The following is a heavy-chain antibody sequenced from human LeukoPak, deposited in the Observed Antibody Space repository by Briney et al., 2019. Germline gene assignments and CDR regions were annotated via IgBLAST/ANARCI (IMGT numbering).Heavy chain of an antibody. Sequence: GGSLRLSCAGVGFTISNDWMSWVRQAPGKGLEWVGRVKSKASGETTDYAAPVRGRFTISRDDSGNTLYLQMNSLKTEDTAVYYCTLIKGWGSGSYYVDYWGQGTLVTVSS. CDR3: TLIKGWGSGSYYVDY. CDR2: VKSKASGETT. J-gene: IGHJ4*02. V-gene: IGHV3-15*01. CDR1: GFTISNDW. D-gene: IGHD3-10*01.